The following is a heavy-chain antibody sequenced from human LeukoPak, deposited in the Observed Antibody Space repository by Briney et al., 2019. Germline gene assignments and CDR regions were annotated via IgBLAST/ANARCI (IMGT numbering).Heavy chain of an antibody. CDR2: IYSGGST. V-gene: IGHV3-66*01. CDR1: GFTVSSNY. Sequence: GGSLRLSCAASGFTVSSNYMSWVRQAPGKGLEWVSVIYSGGSTYYADSVKGRFTISRDNSKNTLYLQMNSLRAEDTVVYYCASGSQLERHPIDYWGQGTLVTVSS. D-gene: IGHD1-1*01. J-gene: IGHJ4*02. CDR3: ASGSQLERHPIDY.